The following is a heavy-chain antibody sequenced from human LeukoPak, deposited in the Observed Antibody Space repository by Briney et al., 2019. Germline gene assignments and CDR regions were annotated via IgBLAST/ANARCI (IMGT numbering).Heavy chain of an antibody. CDR2: IYYSGST. CDR3: ARDGYYYDSSGYYYERHAFDI. J-gene: IGHJ3*02. V-gene: IGHV4-59*01. D-gene: IGHD3-22*01. Sequence: SETLSLTCTVSGGSISSYYWSWIRQPPGKGLEWIGYIYYSGSTNYNPSLKSRVTISVDTSKNQFSLKLSSVTAADTAVYYCARDGYYYDSSGYYYERHAFDIWAKGQWSPSLQ. CDR1: GGSISSYY.